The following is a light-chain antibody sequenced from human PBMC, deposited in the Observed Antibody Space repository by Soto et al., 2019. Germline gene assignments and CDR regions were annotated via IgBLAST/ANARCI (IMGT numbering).Light chain of an antibody. V-gene: IGKV3-20*01. CDR3: QQYDNSLWT. Sequence: ETELPQSPGTLSLSPGERVILSCRASQNISNSYLAWYQQKPGQAPRLLIYGASNRATGIPDRFSGSGSGTDFTLTISRLEPEDFAVYYCQQYDNSLWTFGQGTKVDIK. CDR1: QNISNSY. J-gene: IGKJ1*01. CDR2: GAS.